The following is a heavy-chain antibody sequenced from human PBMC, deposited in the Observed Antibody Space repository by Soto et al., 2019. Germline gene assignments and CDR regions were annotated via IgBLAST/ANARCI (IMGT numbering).Heavy chain of an antibody. CDR2: IYYSGST. V-gene: IGHV4-59*01. Sequence: QVQLQESGPGLVKPSETLSLTCTVSGGSISSYYWSWIRQPPGKGLEWIGYIYYSGSTNYNPSLKSRVTISVDTSKNHFSLKLSSVTAADTAVYYCASSVAPSPQGDKSGYGTFDYWGQGTLVTVSS. D-gene: IGHD5-12*01. CDR3: ASSVAPSPQGDKSGYGTFDY. CDR1: GGSISSYY. J-gene: IGHJ4*02.